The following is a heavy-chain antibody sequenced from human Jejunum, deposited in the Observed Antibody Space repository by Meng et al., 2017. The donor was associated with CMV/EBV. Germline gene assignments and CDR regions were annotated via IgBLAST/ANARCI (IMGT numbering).Heavy chain of an antibody. CDR3: AKGRSTNWYDAFDV. Sequence: SGFTFTTYAMAWVRQSPGKGLEWVSAISGGGGSTKNADSVKGRFTISRDNPKNTVYLQMDSLRAEDTAVYYCAKGRSTNWYDAFDVWGQGTWVT. CDR2: ISGGGGST. J-gene: IGHJ3*01. V-gene: IGHV3-23*01. CDR1: GFTFTTYA. D-gene: IGHD1-1*01.